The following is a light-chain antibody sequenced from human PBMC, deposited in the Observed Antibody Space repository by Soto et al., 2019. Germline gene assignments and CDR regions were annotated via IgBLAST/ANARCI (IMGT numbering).Light chain of an antibody. CDR2: DVS. J-gene: IGLJ1*01. V-gene: IGLV2-14*03. CDR3: TAFTGTTYV. CDR1: SSDVGGNKY. Sequence: QSALTQPASGSGSPGQAVTISCTGTSSDVGGNKYFSWYQHYPGKAPKLMICDVSNRPSGVSNRFSGSKSGNTASLTISGLQAEDEADYYCTAFTGTTYVFGTGTKVTVL.